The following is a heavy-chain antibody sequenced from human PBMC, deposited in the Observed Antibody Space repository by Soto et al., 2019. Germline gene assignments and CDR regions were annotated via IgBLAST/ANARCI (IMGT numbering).Heavy chain of an antibody. Sequence: VESGGGVVQPGTSLTLSCAGSGFIFSTHGIHWVRQAPGKPLEWVGLISSDGSDRFYGASVKGRFAFSRDNSKNKVSLQMNRLRPDDTAVYYCVKEGHALHDSPNYGDDLLFWGRGTLVTVSS. V-gene: IGHV3-30*18. D-gene: IGHD3-22*01. CDR3: VKEGHALHDSPNYGDDLLF. J-gene: IGHJ4*02. CDR2: ISSDGSDR. CDR1: GFIFSTHG.